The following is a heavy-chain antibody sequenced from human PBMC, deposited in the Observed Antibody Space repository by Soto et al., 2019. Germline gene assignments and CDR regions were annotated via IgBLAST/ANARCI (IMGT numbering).Heavy chain of an antibody. Sequence: GGSLRLSCAASGFTFSDYYMSWIRQAPGKGLEWVSYISSSSSYTNYADSVKGRFTISRDNAKNSLYLQMNSLRAEDTAVYYCARDLMVRGVIRYFGYWGQGTLVTVSS. CDR3: ARDLMVRGVIRYFGY. CDR2: ISSSSSYT. CDR1: GFTFSDYY. D-gene: IGHD3-10*01. J-gene: IGHJ4*02. V-gene: IGHV3-11*06.